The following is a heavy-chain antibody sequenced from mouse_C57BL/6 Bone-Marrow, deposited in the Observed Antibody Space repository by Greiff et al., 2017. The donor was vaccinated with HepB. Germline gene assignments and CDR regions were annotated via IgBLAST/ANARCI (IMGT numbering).Heavy chain of an antibody. CDR2: IYPGDGDT. Sequence: VQLQQSGPELVKPGASVKISCKASGYAFSSSWMNWVKQRPGKGLEWIGRIYPGDGDTNYNGKFKGKATLTADKSSSTAYMQLSSLTSEDSAVYFCARAKGTGTPDYRGKGTTLTVSS. V-gene: IGHV1-82*01. J-gene: IGHJ2*01. CDR1: GYAFSSSW. D-gene: IGHD4-1*01. CDR3: ARAKGTGTPDY.